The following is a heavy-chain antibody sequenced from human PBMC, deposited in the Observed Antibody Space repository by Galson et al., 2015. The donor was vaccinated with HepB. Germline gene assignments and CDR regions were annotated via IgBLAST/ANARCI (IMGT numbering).Heavy chain of an antibody. CDR2: ISYDGSNK. CDR1: GFTFSNFG. CDR3: AKEIGLTWGDY. Sequence: LRLSCAASGFTFSNFGMHWVRQAPGKGLEWVAVISYDGSNKYYADSVKGRFTISRDNSKNTLYLQMNSLRAEDTAVYYCAKEIGLTWGDYWGQGTLVTVSS. D-gene: IGHD3-16*01. J-gene: IGHJ4*02. V-gene: IGHV3-30*18.